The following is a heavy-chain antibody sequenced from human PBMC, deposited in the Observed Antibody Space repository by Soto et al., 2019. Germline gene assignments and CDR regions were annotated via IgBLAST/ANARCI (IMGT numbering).Heavy chain of an antibody. CDR1: GYTFTSYD. V-gene: IGHV1-8*01. CDR2: MNPNSGNT. D-gene: IGHD1-1*01. J-gene: IGHJ6*02. Sequence: QVQLVQSGTEVKKPGASVKVSCKASGYTFTSYDINWVRQATGQGLEWMGWMNPNSGNTGYAQKFQGRVTMTRNTSISTAYMELSSLXXXXTXVXXCXRERTGTTSMDVWGQGTTVTVSS. CDR3: XRERTGTTSMDV.